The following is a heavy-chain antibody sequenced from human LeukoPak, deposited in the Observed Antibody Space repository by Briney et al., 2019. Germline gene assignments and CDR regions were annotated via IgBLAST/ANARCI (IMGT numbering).Heavy chain of an antibody. D-gene: IGHD3-9*01. CDR2: IYHTGST. Sequence: SETLSLTCSVSSYSINSNYYWGWIRQSPGKGLEWIGSIYHTGSTYYNPSLKSRVTISVDTSKNQFSLKLSSVTAADTAVYYCARAPPGGYDILTGYSNYYFDYWGQGTLVTVSS. CDR1: SYSINSNYY. CDR3: ARAPPGGYDILTGYSNYYFDY. V-gene: IGHV4-38-2*02. J-gene: IGHJ4*02.